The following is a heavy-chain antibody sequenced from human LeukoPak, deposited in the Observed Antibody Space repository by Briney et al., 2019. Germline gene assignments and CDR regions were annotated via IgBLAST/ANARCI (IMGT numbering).Heavy chain of an antibody. D-gene: IGHD6-19*01. J-gene: IGHJ5*02. CDR3: ARDSSGWYHWFDP. V-gene: IGHV3-48*04. CDR2: ISGSGSTI. CDR1: GFTFSSYG. Sequence: GGSLRLSCAASGFTFSSYGMSWVRQAPGKGLEWVSYISGSGSTIYYTDSVKGRFTISRDNAKNSLYLQMNSLSAEDTAIYYCARDSSGWYHWFDPWGQGTLVTVSS.